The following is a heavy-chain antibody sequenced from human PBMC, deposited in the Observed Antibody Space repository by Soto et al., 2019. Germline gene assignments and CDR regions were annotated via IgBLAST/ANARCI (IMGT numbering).Heavy chain of an antibody. CDR1: GFTFSSYA. V-gene: IGHV3-23*01. D-gene: IGHD3-22*01. Sequence: EVQLLESGGGLVQPGGSLRLSCAASGFTFSSYAMSWVRQAPGKGLEWVSAISGSGGSTYYADSVKGRFTISRDNSKNALYLQMNSLRAEDTAVYYCAKVYGDSSGLPDAFDIWGQGTMVTVSS. J-gene: IGHJ3*02. CDR3: AKVYGDSSGLPDAFDI. CDR2: ISGSGGST.